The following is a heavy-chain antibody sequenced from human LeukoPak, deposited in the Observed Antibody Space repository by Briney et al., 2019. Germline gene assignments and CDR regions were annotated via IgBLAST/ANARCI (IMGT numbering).Heavy chain of an antibody. CDR1: CLTFSSYA. CDR3: AKCPTDSTFDY. CDR2: IGGSGGCA. V-gene: IGHV3-23*01. D-gene: IGHD1-26*01. Sequence: GGSLPLSCAAPCLTFSSYAMTWVRQAPGKGLEWVSVIGGSGGCAYYADSVRGRFTISRDNSKNTLYLQMHSLRAEYTAVYYCAKCPTDSTFDYWGQGTLVTVSS. J-gene: IGHJ4*02.